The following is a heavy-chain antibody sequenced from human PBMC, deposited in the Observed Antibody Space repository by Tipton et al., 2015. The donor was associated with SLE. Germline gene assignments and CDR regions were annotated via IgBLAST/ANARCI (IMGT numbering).Heavy chain of an antibody. V-gene: IGHV4-39*01. CDR2: ISDSGTT. CDR1: GGSISSSNYY. Sequence: TLSLTCTVSGGSISSSNYYWGWIRQPPGKGLEWIGSISDSGTTYYNPSLNSRVTISGDTSNNQFSLKLGSVTPADTAVYYCTRHRKYSSGWPGENCWGQGSLVTVSS. CDR3: TRHRKYSSGWPGENC. J-gene: IGHJ4*02. D-gene: IGHD6-19*01.